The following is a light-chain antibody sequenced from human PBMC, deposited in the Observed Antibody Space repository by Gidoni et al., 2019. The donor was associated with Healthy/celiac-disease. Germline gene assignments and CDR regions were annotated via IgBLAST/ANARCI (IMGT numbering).Light chain of an antibody. CDR1: QSLLHSNGYNY. Sequence: IVMTLSPLPLPVTPGEPASTSCRSSQSLLHSNGYNYLDWYLQKPGQSPQLLIYLGSNRASGVPDRFSGSGSGTDFTLKISRVEAEDVGVYYCMQALQTSYTFGQGTKLEIK. J-gene: IGKJ2*01. CDR3: MQALQTSYT. V-gene: IGKV2-28*01. CDR2: LGS.